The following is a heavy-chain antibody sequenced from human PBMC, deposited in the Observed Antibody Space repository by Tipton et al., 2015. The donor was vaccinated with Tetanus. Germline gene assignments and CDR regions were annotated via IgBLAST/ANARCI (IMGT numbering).Heavy chain of an antibody. V-gene: IGHV3-23*01. CDR2: ISGSGGST. J-gene: IGHJ4*02. CDR1: GFTFSAFA. Sequence: SLRLSCAASGFTFSAFAMSWVRQAPGKGLEWVSGISGSGGSTYYADSVKGRFTISRDKSRNTLYLQMKSLRVEDTAVYYCAKDEGHSGSFLGVDYWGQGTLVTVTS. D-gene: IGHD1-26*01. CDR3: AKDEGHSGSFLGVDY.